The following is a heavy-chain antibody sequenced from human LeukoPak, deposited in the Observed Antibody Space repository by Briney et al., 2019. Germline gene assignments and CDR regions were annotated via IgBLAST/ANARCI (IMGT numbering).Heavy chain of an antibody. CDR3: AKDRWDYTTSYYFDY. D-gene: IGHD4-11*01. Sequence: PGGSLRLSCAASGFTVSSNYMSWVRQAPGKGLEWVSVISGSGDSTYYADSVKGRFTISSDNSKNTLYLQMNSLRAEDTAVYYCAKDRWDYTTSYYFDYWGQGTLVTVSS. CDR2: ISGSGDST. V-gene: IGHV3-23*01. CDR1: GFTVSSNY. J-gene: IGHJ4*02.